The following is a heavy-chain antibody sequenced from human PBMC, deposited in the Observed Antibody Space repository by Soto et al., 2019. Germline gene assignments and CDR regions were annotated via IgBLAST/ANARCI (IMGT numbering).Heavy chain of an antibody. V-gene: IGHV3-23*01. D-gene: IGHD3-10*01. CDR3: AKGRCGSGSLTPRVDF. Sequence: EVQLLESGGGLVQPGGSLRLSCAASGFTFNNYAMTWVRQAPGKGLEWVSAISGGGVTTSYADSVKGRFTGSRDGSKNTLYLQMSSLRAEDTALYYCAKGRCGSGSLTPRVDFWGQGTLVTVS. CDR1: GFTFNNYA. CDR2: ISGGGVTT. J-gene: IGHJ4*02.